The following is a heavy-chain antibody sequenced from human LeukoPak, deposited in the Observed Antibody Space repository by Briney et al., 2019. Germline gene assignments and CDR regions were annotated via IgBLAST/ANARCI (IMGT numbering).Heavy chain of an antibody. V-gene: IGHV3-53*01. CDR3: AKDLTYGDYAGGDAFDI. CDR2: IYSGST. Sequence: GGSLRLSCTVSGFTVSSNSMSWVRQAPGKGLEWVSFIYSGSTHYSDSVKGRFTISRDNSKNTLYLQMNSLRAEDTAVYYCAKDLTYGDYAGGDAFDIWGQGTMVTVSS. CDR1: GFTVSSNS. J-gene: IGHJ3*02. D-gene: IGHD4-17*01.